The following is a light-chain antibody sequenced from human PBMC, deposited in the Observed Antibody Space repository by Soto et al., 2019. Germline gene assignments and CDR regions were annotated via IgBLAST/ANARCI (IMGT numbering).Light chain of an antibody. CDR1: SSDVGGYNY. CDR2: EVT. V-gene: IGLV2-14*01. J-gene: IGLJ3*02. Sequence: QSVLTQPASVSGSPGQSIAISCTGNSSDVGGYNYVSWYQQHPGKAPKLRLSEVTHRPSGVSNRFSGSQPGNTASLTISGVHPEDEADNYCTANSSGCTRLFGGGTKLTVL. CDR3: TANSSGCTRL.